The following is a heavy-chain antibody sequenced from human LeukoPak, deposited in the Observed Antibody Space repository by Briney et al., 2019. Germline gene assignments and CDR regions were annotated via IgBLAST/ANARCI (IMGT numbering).Heavy chain of an antibody. CDR2: ISGSGGST. V-gene: IGHV3-23*01. Sequence: GGSLRLSCAASGFTFSSYAMNWVRQAPGKGLEWVSAISGSGGSTYYADTVKGRFTISRDNSKNTLYLQMNSLRAEDTAVYYCARARMVATIFDYWGQGTLVTVSS. CDR3: ARARMVATIFDY. D-gene: IGHD5-12*01. CDR1: GFTFSSYA. J-gene: IGHJ4*02.